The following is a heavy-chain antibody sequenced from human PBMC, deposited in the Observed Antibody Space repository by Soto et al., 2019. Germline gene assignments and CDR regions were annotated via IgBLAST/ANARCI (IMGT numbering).Heavy chain of an antibody. CDR3: ARWDRGGPCGY. J-gene: IGHJ4*02. D-gene: IGHD1-26*01. Sequence: PGGSLRLSCAASGFTFSSYGMHWVRQAPGKGLEWVAVIWYDGSTQFYADSVKGGFTISRDNFKNTLSLQMNNLRAEDTAVYYCARWDRGGPCGYWGQGXQFTVYS. CDR2: IWYDGSTQ. CDR1: GFTFSSYG. V-gene: IGHV3-33*01.